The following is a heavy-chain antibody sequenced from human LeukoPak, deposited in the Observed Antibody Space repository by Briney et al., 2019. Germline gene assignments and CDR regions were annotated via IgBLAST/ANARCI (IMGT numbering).Heavy chain of an antibody. CDR2: ISSGGST. V-gene: IGHV3-66*01. J-gene: IGHJ4*02. CDR1: GITFSANY. D-gene: IGHD6-6*01. CDR3: ARGWSSSSYFGY. Sequence: GGSLRLSCAASGITFSANYWNWVRQAPGKGLEWASVISSGGSTSYADTVKSRFTISRDNTKNTLYLQMNSVRAEDTAVYYCARGWSSSSYFGYWGQGTLVTV.